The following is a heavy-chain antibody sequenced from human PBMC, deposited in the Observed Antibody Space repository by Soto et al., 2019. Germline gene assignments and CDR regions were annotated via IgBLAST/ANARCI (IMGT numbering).Heavy chain of an antibody. CDR3: ASITGTNAFAL. CDR1: GFSFSSSG. Sequence: QVHLVESGGGVVQPGRSLRLSCLASGFSFSSSGMHWIRQPPGKGLEWLALIWYDGSNQIYLDSVKDRFTISRDNSKNTLYLQMNSLTVEDSAVYFCASITGTNAFALWGQGTMVTVSS. D-gene: IGHD3-10*01. V-gene: IGHV3-33*01. CDR2: IWYDGSNQ. J-gene: IGHJ3*01.